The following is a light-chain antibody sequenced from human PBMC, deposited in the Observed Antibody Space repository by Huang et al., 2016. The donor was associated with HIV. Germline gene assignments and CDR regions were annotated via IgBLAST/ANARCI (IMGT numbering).Light chain of an antibody. CDR2: LGS. Sequence: DIVMTQSPLSLPVTPGEPASISCRSSQSLLHTITYNSLDWFLQKPGQAPQLLIYLGSNRASGVPDRFSGSGSGTYFTLNITRVEAEDVGVYYCMQALQTPLTFGGGTKVEIK. CDR1: QSLLHTITYNS. V-gene: IGKV2-28*01. J-gene: IGKJ4*01. CDR3: MQALQTPLT.